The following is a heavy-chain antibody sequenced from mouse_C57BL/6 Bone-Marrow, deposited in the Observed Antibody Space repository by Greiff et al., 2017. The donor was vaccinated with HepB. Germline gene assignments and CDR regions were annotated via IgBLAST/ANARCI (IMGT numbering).Heavy chain of an antibody. CDR2: ISDGGSYT. CDR1: GFTFSSYA. CDR3: ASDRIYDGYYVASY. J-gene: IGHJ3*01. V-gene: IGHV5-4*01. Sequence: EVQLVESGGGLVKPGGSLKLSCAASGFTFSSYAMSWVRQTPEKRLEWVATISDGGSYTYYPDNVKGRVTISRDNAKNNLYLQMSHLKSEDTAMYYCASDRIYDGYYVASYWGQGTLVTVSA. D-gene: IGHD2-3*01.